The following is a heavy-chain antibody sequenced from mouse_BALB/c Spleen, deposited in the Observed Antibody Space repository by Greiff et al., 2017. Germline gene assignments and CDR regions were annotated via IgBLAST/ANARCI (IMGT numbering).Heavy chain of an antibody. D-gene: IGHD4-1*01. CDR2: IWGDGST. CDR3: AITGTRWYFDV. V-gene: IGHV2-6-7*01. CDR1: GFSLTGSG. Sequence: VQLVESGPGLVAPSQSLSITCTVSGFSLTGSGVNWVRQPPGKGLEWLGMIWGDGSTDYTSALKSRLSISKDNSKSQVFLKMNSLQTDDTARYYCAITGTRWYFDVWGAGTTVTVSS. J-gene: IGHJ1*01.